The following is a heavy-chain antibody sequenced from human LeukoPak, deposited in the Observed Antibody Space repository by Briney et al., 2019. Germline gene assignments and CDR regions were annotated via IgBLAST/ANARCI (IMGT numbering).Heavy chain of an antibody. CDR1: GDSISTSSYY. V-gene: IGHV4-39*01. CDR3: ARGLRPPNYYYYMDV. Sequence: SETLSLTCSVSGDSISTSSYYWGWIRQPPGKGLEWIGTIYYSGSTYYNPSLTSRVTISVDTSKNQFSLKLSSVTAADTAVYYCARGLRPPNYYYYMDVWGKGTTVTVSS. CDR2: IYYSGST. J-gene: IGHJ6*03. D-gene: IGHD3-10*01.